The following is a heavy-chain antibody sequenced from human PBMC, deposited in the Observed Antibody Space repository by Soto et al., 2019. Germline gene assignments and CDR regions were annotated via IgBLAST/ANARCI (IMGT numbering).Heavy chain of an antibody. D-gene: IGHD2-15*01. V-gene: IGHV1-69*02. CDR1: GGTFSSYT. Sequence: QVQLVQSGAEVKKPGSSVKVSCKASGGTFSSYTISWVRQAPGQGLEWMGRIIPILGIANYAQKFQGRVKITADKSTSTAYMELSSLRSEDTAVYYCASGRYCSGGSCYSRYYYGMDVWGQGTTVTVSS. CDR3: ASGRYCSGGSCYSRYYYGMDV. CDR2: IIPILGIA. J-gene: IGHJ6*02.